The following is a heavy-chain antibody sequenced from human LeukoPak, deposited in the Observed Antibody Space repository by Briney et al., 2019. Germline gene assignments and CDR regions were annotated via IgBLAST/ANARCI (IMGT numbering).Heavy chain of an antibody. Sequence: GASVKVSCKASGYTFTSYYMHRVRQAPGQGLEWMRIINPSGGSTSYAQKFQGRVTMTRDMSTSTVYMELSSLRSEDTAVYYCARVFLSLTEDAFDIWGQGTMVTVSS. V-gene: IGHV1-46*01. D-gene: IGHD3-16*02. CDR3: ARVFLSLTEDAFDI. J-gene: IGHJ3*02. CDR1: GYTFTSYY. CDR2: INPSGGST.